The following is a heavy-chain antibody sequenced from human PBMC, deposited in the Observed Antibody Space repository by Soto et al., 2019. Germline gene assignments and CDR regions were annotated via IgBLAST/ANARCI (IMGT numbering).Heavy chain of an antibody. Sequence: QVQLVQSGAEVKKPGASVKVSCKASGYTFTSYYMHWVRQAPGQGLEWMGIINPSGGSTSYAQKFPGRVTMTRDTSTSTVYMELSSLRSEDTAVYYCARVVPAAYHFDYWGQGTLVTVSS. J-gene: IGHJ4*02. D-gene: IGHD2-2*01. CDR2: INPSGGST. CDR1: GYTFTSYY. CDR3: ARVVPAAYHFDY. V-gene: IGHV1-46*01.